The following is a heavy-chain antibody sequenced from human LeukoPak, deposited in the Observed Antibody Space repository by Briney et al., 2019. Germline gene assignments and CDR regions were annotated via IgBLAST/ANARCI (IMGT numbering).Heavy chain of an antibody. J-gene: IGHJ6*02. CDR2: ISSSGSTI. CDR1: GFTFSDYY. V-gene: IGHV3-11*01. CDR3: ARDRSIFGVVIAYYYYGMDV. D-gene: IGHD3-3*01. Sequence: GGSLRLSCAASGFTFSDYYMSWIRQAPGKGLEWVSYISSSGSTIYYADSVKGRLTISRDNAKTSLYLQMNSLRAEDTAVYYCARDRSIFGVVIAYYYYGMDVWGQGTTVTVSS.